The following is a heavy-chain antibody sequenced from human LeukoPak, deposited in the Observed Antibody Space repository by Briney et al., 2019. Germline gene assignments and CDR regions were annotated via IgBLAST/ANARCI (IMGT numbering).Heavy chain of an antibody. CDR1: GGSISSSSYY. CDR2: IYYSGST. V-gene: IGHV4-61*05. J-gene: IGHJ4*02. CDR3: ALRRRGSGSYILDY. Sequence: KPSETLSLTCTVSGGSISSSSYYWGWIRQPPGKGLEWIGYIYYSGSTNYNPSLKSRVTISVDTSKNQFSLKLSSVTAADTAVYYCALRRRGSGSYILDYWGQGTLVTVSS. D-gene: IGHD3-10*01.